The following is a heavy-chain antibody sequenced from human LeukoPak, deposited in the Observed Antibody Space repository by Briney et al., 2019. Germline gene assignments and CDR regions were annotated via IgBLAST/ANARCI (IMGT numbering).Heavy chain of an antibody. V-gene: IGHV3-11*04. Sequence: GGSLRLSCAASGFTFSDSYMTWVRQAPGMGVEWVAYISGSGHDINYSDSVKGRFTISRDNAKNSLYLQMSSLRVEDTAVYYCTRDPRHFDSCGQGTLVTVSS. J-gene: IGHJ5*01. CDR1: GFTFSDSY. CDR3: TRDPRHFDS. CDR2: ISGSGHDI. D-gene: IGHD6-6*01.